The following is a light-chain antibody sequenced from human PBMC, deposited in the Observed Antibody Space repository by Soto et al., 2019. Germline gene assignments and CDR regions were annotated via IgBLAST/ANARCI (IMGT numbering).Light chain of an antibody. Sequence: DIVMTQSPDSLAVSLGERATINCKSSQSVLYSSNNKNYLAWYQHKPGQPPKLLIYWASTRESGVPDRFRGSGSGIDFTLTISSLQAEDVAVYYCQQYYSTPPYTFGQGTKLEIK. CDR3: QQYYSTPPYT. CDR2: WAS. J-gene: IGKJ2*01. CDR1: QSVLYSSNNKNY. V-gene: IGKV4-1*01.